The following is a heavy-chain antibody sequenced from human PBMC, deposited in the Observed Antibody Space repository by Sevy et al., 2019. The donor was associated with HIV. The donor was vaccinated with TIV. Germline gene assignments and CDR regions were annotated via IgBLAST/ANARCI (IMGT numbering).Heavy chain of an antibody. CDR2: ISSDGDNK. V-gene: IGHV3-30*04. CDR3: ARRGLGGFEYSIDY. CDR1: GFTLNYYA. D-gene: IGHD5-12*01. J-gene: IGHJ4*02. Sequence: GGSLRLSCAASGFTLNYYALHWVRQPPGRGLEWVAVISSDGDNKFYADSVKGRVTISRDNSRSTLYLQMNSLRDEDTAIYYCARRGLGGFEYSIDYWGQGTLVTVSS.